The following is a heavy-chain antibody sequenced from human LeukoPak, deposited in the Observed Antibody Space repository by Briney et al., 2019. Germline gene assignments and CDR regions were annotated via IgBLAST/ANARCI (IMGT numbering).Heavy chain of an antibody. D-gene: IGHD6-13*01. J-gene: IGHJ4*02. CDR2: ISYDGSNK. V-gene: IGHV3-30*19. CDR3: ARDISVAAADYYFDY. CDR1: GFTFSRNG. Sequence: GGSLRLSCAASGFTFSRNGMHWVRQAPGKGLEWVAVISYDGSNKYYADSVKGRFTISRDNSKNTLYLQMNSLRTEDSAVYYCARDISVAAADYYFDYWGQGTLVTVSS.